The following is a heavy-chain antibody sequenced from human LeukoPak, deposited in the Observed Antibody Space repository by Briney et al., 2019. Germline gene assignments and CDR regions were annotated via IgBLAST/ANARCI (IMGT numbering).Heavy chain of an antibody. J-gene: IGHJ4*02. V-gene: IGHV1-18*01. CDR3: AVYTFGDYGDYYFDY. CDR2: ISAYNGNT. CDR1: GYTFTSYG. D-gene: IGHD4-17*01. Sequence: ASVKVSCKASGYTFTSYGISWVRPAPGQGLEWMGWISAYNGNTNYAQKLQGRVTMTTDTSTSTAYMELRSLRSDDTAVYYCAVYTFGDYGDYYFDYWGQGTLVTVSS.